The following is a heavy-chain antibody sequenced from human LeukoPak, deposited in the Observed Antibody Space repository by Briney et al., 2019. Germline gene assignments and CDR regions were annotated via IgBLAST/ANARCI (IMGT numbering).Heavy chain of an antibody. CDR3: ARDCGGDCYQNAFDI. Sequence: SETLSLTCAVYGGSFSGYYWSWIRQPPGKGLEWIGYIYYSGSTNYNPSLKSRVTISVDTSKNQFSLKLSSVTAADTAVYYCARDCGGDCYQNAFDIWGQGTMVTVSS. V-gene: IGHV4-59*01. D-gene: IGHD2-21*02. CDR2: IYYSGST. CDR1: GGSFSGYY. J-gene: IGHJ3*02.